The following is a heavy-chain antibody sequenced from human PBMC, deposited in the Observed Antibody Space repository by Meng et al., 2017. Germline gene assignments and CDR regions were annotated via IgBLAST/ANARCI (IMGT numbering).Heavy chain of an antibody. D-gene: IGHD1-14*01. J-gene: IGHJ5*02. CDR1: GFTFSNSY. V-gene: IGHV3-74*01. CDR2: IHSDGTNT. Sequence: GESLKISCAASGFTFSNSYMHWVRQAPGKGLVWVSRIHSDGTNTNYADSVKGRFTISRDNAKNTLYLQMNSLRAEDTAVYYCARVNQAPPEDWFDPWGQGTLVTVSS. CDR3: ARVNQAPPEDWFDP.